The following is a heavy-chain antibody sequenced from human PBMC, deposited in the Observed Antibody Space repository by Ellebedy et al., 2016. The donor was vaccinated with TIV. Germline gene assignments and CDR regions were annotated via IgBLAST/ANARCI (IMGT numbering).Heavy chain of an antibody. CDR1: GGTFSSYA. Sequence: SVKVSCXASGGTFSSYAVTWVRQAPGQGLEWMGGIVPLFDTTKYAQKFEGRVTITADESTNTAYMELSSLRSDDTAVYFCARSVPEYQFLFRYFDYWGQGTLVTVSS. V-gene: IGHV1-69*13. J-gene: IGHJ4*02. CDR3: ARSVPEYQFLFRYFDY. D-gene: IGHD2-2*01. CDR2: IVPLFDTT.